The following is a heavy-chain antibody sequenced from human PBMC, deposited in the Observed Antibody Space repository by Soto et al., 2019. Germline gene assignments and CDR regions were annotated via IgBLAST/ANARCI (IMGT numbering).Heavy chain of an antibody. D-gene: IGHD3-3*01. V-gene: IGHV3-23*01. J-gene: IGHJ5*02. CDR3: AKSNDFWSGYYRGSSWFDP. CDR1: GFTFSSYA. Sequence: GGSLRHSCAASGFTFSSYAMSWVRQAPGKGLEWVSAISGSGGSTYYADSVKGRFTISRDNSKNTLYLQMNSLRAEDTAVYYCAKSNDFWSGYYRGSSWFDPWGQGTLVTVSS. CDR2: ISGSGGST.